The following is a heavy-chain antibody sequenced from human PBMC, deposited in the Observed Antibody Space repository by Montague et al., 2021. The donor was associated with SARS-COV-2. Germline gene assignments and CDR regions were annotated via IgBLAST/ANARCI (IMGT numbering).Heavy chain of an antibody. CDR1: GGSLSGYY. CDR3: ARAPYRLLFVPRYYGMDV. J-gene: IGHJ6*02. Sequence: SETLSLTCAVYGGSLSGYYWSWIRQPPGEGLEWIAEISHSGSTSYNPSLKSRVTISIDTTKNQFSLKLSSATAADTAVYYCARAPYRLLFVPRYYGMDVWGQGTTVTVSS. CDR2: ISHSGST. V-gene: IGHV4-34*01. D-gene: IGHD2-2*01.